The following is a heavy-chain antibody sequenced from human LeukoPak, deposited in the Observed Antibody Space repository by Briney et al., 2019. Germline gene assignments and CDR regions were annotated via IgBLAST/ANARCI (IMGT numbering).Heavy chain of an antibody. D-gene: IGHD5-24*01. CDR2: INPSGGST. Sequence: ASVKVSCKASGYTFTSYHMHWVRQAPGQGLEWMGIINPSGGSTSYAQKFQGRVTMTRDTSISTAYMELSRPRSDDTAVYYCAREDGYNARAFDIWGQGTMVTVSS. CDR1: GYTFTSYH. V-gene: IGHV1-46*01. CDR3: AREDGYNARAFDI. J-gene: IGHJ3*02.